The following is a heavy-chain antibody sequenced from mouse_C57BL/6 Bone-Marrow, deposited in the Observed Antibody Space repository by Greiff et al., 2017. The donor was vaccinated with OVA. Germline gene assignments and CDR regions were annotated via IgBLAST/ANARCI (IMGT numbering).Heavy chain of an antibody. D-gene: IGHD2-4*01. CDR3: TTAFGDYVFAY. V-gene: IGHV14-1*01. CDR2: IDPEDGDT. CDR1: GFNIKDYY. J-gene: IGHJ3*01. Sequence: EVQLQQSGAELVRPGASVKLSCTASGFNIKDYYMHWVKPRPEQGLEWIGRIDPEDGDTEYAPKFQGKATMTADTSSNTAYLQLSSLTSEDTAVYYCTTAFGDYVFAYWGQGTLVTVSA.